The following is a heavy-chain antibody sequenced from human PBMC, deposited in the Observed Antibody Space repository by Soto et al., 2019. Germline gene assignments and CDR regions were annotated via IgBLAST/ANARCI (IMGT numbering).Heavy chain of an antibody. Sequence: SETLSLTCTVSGGSISSGDYYWSWIRQPPGKGLEWIGYIYYSGSTYYNPSLKSRVTISVDTSKNQFSLKLSSVTAADTAVYYCARDLACYYGSGSLLNCFDLWGKATLVSVSS. CDR2: IYYSGST. CDR1: GGSISSGDYY. CDR3: ARDLACYYGSGSLLNCFDL. V-gene: IGHV4-30-4*01. J-gene: IGHJ5*02. D-gene: IGHD3-10*01.